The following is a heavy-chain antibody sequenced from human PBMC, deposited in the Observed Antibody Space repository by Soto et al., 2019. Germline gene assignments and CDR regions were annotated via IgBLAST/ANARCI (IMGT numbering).Heavy chain of an antibody. V-gene: IGHV3-30*03. J-gene: IGHJ4*02. CDR2: ISYDGSNK. CDR1: GLSFSSYG. CDR3: ARDSYYHSSSGDYVFDY. Sequence: QVQLVESGGGVVQPGRSLRLSCADSGLSFSSYGMHWVRQAQGEGLEWVAAISYDGSNKHYLASVEGRFTISRDNSKNTLYLQMNALRPEDTSVYYCARDSYYHSSSGDYVFDYWGQGTLVTVSS. D-gene: IGHD3-22*01.